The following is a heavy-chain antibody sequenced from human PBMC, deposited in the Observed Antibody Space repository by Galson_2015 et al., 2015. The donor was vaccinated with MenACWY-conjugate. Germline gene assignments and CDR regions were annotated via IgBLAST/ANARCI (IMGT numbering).Heavy chain of an antibody. V-gene: IGHV3-74*03. D-gene: IGHD2-15*01. CDR2: ICAGGISI. J-gene: IGHJ6*02. Sequence: SLRLSCAASGFVFSDYCMHWVRQAPGKGLVCVSRICAGGISIMYGDSVRGRFTISRDDAENTLYLQMDGLRADDTAVYFCVRGSIGWRGMDIWGQGTTVTVSS. CDR1: GFVFSDYC. CDR3: VRGSIGWRGMDI.